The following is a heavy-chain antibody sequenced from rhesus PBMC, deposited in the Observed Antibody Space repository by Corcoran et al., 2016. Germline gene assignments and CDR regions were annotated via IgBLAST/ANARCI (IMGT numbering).Heavy chain of an antibody. D-gene: IGHD2-27*01. V-gene: IGHV3S42*01. CDR3: AKAEYCSGIYCYDEYYFDY. CDR2: INSGGGST. CDR1: GFTFSSYW. Sequence: EVQLVESGGGLAKPGGSLRLSCAASGFTFSSYWMNWVRQTPGKGLEWISAINSGGGSTYYADSVKGRFTISRDNSKNTLSLQMNSLRAEDTAVYYCAKAEYCSGIYCYDEYYFDYWGQGVLVTVSS. J-gene: IGHJ4*01.